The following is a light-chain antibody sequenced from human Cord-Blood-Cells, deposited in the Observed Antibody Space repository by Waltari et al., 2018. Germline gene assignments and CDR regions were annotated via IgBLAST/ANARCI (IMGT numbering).Light chain of an antibody. V-gene: IGLV2-14*01. J-gene: IGLJ3*02. Sequence: QSALTQPASVSGSPGQSITIPCTGTSSDVGGYNYVPWYQQHPGKAPKLMIYDVSNRPSGVSNRFSGSKSGNTASLTISGLQAEDEADYYCSSYTSSSTLTVFGGGTKLTVL. CDR3: SSYTSSSTLTV. CDR2: DVS. CDR1: SSDVGGYNY.